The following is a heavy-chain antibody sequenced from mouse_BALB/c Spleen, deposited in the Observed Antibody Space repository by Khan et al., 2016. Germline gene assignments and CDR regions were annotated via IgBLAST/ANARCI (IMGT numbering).Heavy chain of an antibody. CDR1: DYSITSGYY. J-gene: IGHJ4*01. V-gene: IGHV3-6*02. D-gene: IGHD1-1*01. CDR3: AITTVAMDY. Sequence: VQLQQSGPGLVKPSQSLSLTCSVTDYSITSGYYWNWIRQFPGNKLEWMGYISYDGSNNYNPSLKNRISITRDTSKNQFFLKLNSVTTEDTATYYCAITTVAMDYWGQGTSVTVSS. CDR2: ISYDGSN.